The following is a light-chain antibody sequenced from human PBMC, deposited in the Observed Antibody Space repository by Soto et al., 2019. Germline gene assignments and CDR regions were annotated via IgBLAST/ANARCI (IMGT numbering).Light chain of an antibody. CDR2: TND. Sequence: QSVLTQPPSTSGTPGQTVTISCSGGSSIVGLNTVHWYQQFPGTAPRLLIYTNDQRTSGVPGRFSASKSGTSASLAISGLQSEDEAGYYCAAWDDSLKALLFGGGTKLT. CDR3: AAWDDSLKALL. CDR1: SSIVGLNT. V-gene: IGLV1-44*01. J-gene: IGLJ2*01.